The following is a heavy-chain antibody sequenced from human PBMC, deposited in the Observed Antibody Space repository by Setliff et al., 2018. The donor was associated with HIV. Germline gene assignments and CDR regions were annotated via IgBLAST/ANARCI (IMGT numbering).Heavy chain of an antibody. J-gene: IGHJ4*02. V-gene: IGHV3-7*01. Sequence: GGSLRLSCVASGFTFRNYRMSWVRQAPGKGLEWVANIKQDGSETYYVDSVKGRFTISRDNAKNSLYLQMDSLRVEDTAVYYCARPFDQWGQGALVTVSS. CDR3: ARPFDQ. CDR1: GFTFRNYR. CDR2: IKQDGSET.